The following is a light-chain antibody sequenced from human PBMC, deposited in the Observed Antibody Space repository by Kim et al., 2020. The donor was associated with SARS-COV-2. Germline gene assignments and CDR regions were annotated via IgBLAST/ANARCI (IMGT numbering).Light chain of an antibody. J-gene: IGKJ1*01. CDR1: QCVSSY. V-gene: IGKV3-15*01. CDR2: GAS. CDR3: QQYNNWPPWT. Sequence: EIVMTQSPATLSVSPGERATLSCRASQCVSSYLAWYQQKPGQAPRLLIYGASTRATGIPARFSGSGSGTEFTLTISSLQSEDFAVYYCQQYNNWPPWTFGQGTKVDIK.